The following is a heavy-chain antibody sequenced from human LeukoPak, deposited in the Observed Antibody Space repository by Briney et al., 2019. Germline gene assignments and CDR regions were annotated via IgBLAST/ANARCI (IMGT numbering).Heavy chain of an antibody. V-gene: IGHV3-23*01. Sequence: GGSLRLSCAPSGFALNNYAMSWVRQAPGKGLEWVSSLSRSGASTYYADSVKGRFTISRDSSKSVVDLQMNSLRAEDTAVYYCAKLDMPRGVFQDSNFDNWGQGTLVTVSA. J-gene: IGHJ4*02. CDR3: AKLDMPRGVFQDSNFDN. D-gene: IGHD3-10*01. CDR1: GFALNNYA. CDR2: LSRSGAST.